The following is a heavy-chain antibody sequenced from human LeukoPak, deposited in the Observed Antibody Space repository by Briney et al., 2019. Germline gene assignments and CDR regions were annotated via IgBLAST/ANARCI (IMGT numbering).Heavy chain of an antibody. CDR1: GFTFSSYA. CDR2: ISYDGSNK. V-gene: IGHV3-30*14. CDR3: ARTYYYDSGGPD. D-gene: IGHD3-22*01. Sequence: GGSLRLSCAASGFTFSSYAMHWVRQAPGKGLEWVAVISYDGSNKYYADSVKGRFTISRDNSKNTLYLQMNSLRVEDTAVYYCARTYYYDSGGPDWGQGTLVTVSS. J-gene: IGHJ4*02.